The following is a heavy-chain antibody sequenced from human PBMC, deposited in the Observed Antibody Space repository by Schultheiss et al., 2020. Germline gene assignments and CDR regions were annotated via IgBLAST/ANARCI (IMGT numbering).Heavy chain of an antibody. V-gene: IGHV3-74*01. J-gene: IGHJ4*02. CDR2: INTDGTTT. D-gene: IGHD1-26*01. Sequence: GGSLRLSCAASGFTVSSNYMSWVRQAPGKGLEWVSTINTDGTTTRYADSVRGRFTISRDNAKNTLSLQVNSLRAEDTALYYCVRDTSRAQDYWGQGSLGTGSA. CDR1: GFTVSSNY. CDR3: VRDTSRAQDY.